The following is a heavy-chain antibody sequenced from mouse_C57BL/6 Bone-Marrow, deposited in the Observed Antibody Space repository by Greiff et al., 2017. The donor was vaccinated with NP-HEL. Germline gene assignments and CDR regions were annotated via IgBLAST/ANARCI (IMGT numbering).Heavy chain of an antibody. CDR2: INYDGSST. D-gene: IGHD3-2*02. Sequence: EVKLMESEGGLVQPGSSMKLSCTASGFTFSDYYMAWVRQVPEKGLEWVANINYDGSSTYYLDSLKSRFIISRDNAKNILYLQMSSLKSEDTATYYCARAAQATLYYAMDYWGQGTSVTVSS. V-gene: IGHV5-16*01. CDR1: GFTFSDYY. J-gene: IGHJ4*01. CDR3: ARAAQATLYYAMDY.